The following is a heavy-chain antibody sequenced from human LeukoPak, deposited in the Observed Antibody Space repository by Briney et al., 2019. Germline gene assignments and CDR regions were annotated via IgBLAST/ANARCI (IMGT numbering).Heavy chain of an antibody. D-gene: IGHD2-2*01. CDR3: ARVKGYQLPVDY. J-gene: IGHJ4*02. Sequence: PGGSLRLSCAASGFTFSSYAMSWVRQAPGKGLEWVSAISGSGGSTYYADSVKGRFTISRDNAENSLYLQMNSLRAEDTAVYYCARVKGYQLPVDYWGQGTLVTVSS. V-gene: IGHV3-23*01. CDR2: ISGSGGST. CDR1: GFTFSSYA.